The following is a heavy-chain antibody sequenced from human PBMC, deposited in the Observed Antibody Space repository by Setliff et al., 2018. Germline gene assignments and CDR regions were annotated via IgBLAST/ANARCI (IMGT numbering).Heavy chain of an antibody. CDR3: ARGSSSSGVDY. CDR2: ISSSGTSI. CDR1: GFTFSDYY. D-gene: IGHD6-6*01. J-gene: IGHJ4*02. Sequence: GGSLRLSCAASGFTFSDYYMNWIRQAPGKGLEWISYISSSGTSIYYADSVKGRFTISKDNAKHSLYLQMNSLRAEDTAVYYCARGSSSSGVDYWGQGTLVTVSS. V-gene: IGHV3-11*04.